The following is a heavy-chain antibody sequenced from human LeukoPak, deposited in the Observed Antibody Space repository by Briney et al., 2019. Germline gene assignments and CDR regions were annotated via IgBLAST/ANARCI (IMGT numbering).Heavy chain of an antibody. J-gene: IGHJ4*02. Sequence: GGSLRLSCAASGFTFSSYSMNWVRQAPGKELEWVSSISSSSSYIYYADSVKGRFTISRDNAKNSLYLQMNSLRAEDTAVYYCATPDPNQIRDSLWDFDYWGQGTLVTVSS. CDR3: ATPDPNQIRDSLWDFDY. CDR1: GFTFSSYS. V-gene: IGHV3-21*01. CDR2: ISSSSSYI. D-gene: IGHD2-21*01.